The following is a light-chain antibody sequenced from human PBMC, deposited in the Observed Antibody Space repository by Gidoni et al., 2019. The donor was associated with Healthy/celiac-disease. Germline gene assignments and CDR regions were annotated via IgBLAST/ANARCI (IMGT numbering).Light chain of an antibody. CDR1: QSISSW. CDR3: QQYNSYSPRA. CDR2: KAS. J-gene: IGKJ2*01. Sequence: DIQMTQSPSTLSASVGDRVTITCRASQSISSWLAWYQQKPGKAPKLLIYKASSLESGVPSRFSGSGSGTEFTLTISSLQPDDFATYYCQQYNSYSPRAFXQXTKLEIK. V-gene: IGKV1-5*03.